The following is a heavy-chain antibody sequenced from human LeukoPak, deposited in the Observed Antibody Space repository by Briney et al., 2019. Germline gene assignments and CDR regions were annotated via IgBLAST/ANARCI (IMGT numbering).Heavy chain of an antibody. CDR1: GYTLTELS. CDR3: ATAIAAAGSLDY. Sequence: ASVKVSCKVSGYTLTELSMHWVRQAPGKGLEWMGGFDPEDGETIYAQKFQGRVTMTEDTSTDTAYMELSSLRSEETAVYYCATAIAAAGSLDYWGQGTLVTVSS. CDR2: FDPEDGET. D-gene: IGHD6-13*01. J-gene: IGHJ4*02. V-gene: IGHV1-24*01.